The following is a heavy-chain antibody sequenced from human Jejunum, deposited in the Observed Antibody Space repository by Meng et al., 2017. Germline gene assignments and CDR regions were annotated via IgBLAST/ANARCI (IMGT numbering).Heavy chain of an antibody. J-gene: IGHJ4*02. CDR2: VNPYGTIT. Sequence: DVPVVESGGGSFQPGGSLRLSCAVSGFTLTTYWMHWVRQAPGKGLMWVSRVNPYGTITNYADSVKGRFTISRDTAKNTLYLQMDSLVANDTAVYYCTRDTFGYHDYWGQGTLVTVSS. CDR1: GFTLTTYW. V-gene: IGHV3-74*01. D-gene: IGHD6-25*01. CDR3: TRDTFGYHDY.